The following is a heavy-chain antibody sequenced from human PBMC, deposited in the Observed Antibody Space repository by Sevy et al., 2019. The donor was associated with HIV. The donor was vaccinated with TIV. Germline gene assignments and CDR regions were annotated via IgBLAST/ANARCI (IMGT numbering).Heavy chain of an antibody. CDR3: ARDHNYYDSSGYLLGAFDI. D-gene: IGHD3-22*01. J-gene: IGHJ3*02. CDR1: GFTFSSYS. V-gene: IGHV3-21*01. Sequence: GSLRLSCAASGFTFSSYSMNWVRQAPGKGLEWVSSISSSSSYIYYADSVKGRFTISRDNAKNSLYLQMNSLRAEDTAVYYCARDHNYYDSSGYLLGAFDIWGQRTMVTVSS. CDR2: ISSSSSYI.